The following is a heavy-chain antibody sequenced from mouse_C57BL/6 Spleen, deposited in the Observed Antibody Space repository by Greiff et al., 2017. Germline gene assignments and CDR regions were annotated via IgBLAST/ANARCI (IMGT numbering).Heavy chain of an antibody. CDR3: TPSDYGSSYEGYFDV. V-gene: IGHV14-1*01. CDR2: IDPEDGDT. Sequence: VQLQQSGAELVRPGASVKLSCTASGFNIKDYYMHWVKQRPEQGLEWIGRIDPEDGDTEYAPKFQGKATMTADTSSNTAYLQLSSLTSEDTAVYYCTPSDYGSSYEGYFDVWGTGTTVTVSS. D-gene: IGHD1-1*01. J-gene: IGHJ1*03. CDR1: GFNIKDYY.